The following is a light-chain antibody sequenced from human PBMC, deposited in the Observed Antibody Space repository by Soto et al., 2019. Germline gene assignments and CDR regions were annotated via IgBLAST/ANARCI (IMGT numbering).Light chain of an antibody. CDR2: DAS. Sequence: EIVLTQSPATLSLSPGERATLSCRASQSVSSYLAWYQQKPGQAPRLLIYDASNRATGIPARFSGSGSGTDFTLTISSLEPDDFAVYSCQQRSNWPPIFTFGPGTKVDIK. V-gene: IGKV3-11*01. CDR1: QSVSSY. J-gene: IGKJ3*01. CDR3: QQRSNWPPIFT.